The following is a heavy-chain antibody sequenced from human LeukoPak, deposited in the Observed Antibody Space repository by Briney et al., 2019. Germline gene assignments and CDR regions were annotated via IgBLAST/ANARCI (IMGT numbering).Heavy chain of an antibody. J-gene: IGHJ4*02. Sequence: SETLSLTCAVSGYSISSGYYWGWIRQPPGKGLEWIGSIYHSGSTYYNPSLKSRVTISVDTSKNQFSLKLSSVTAADTAVYYCARQGGSYSGNYWGPGTLVTVSS. CDR1: GYSISSGYY. CDR3: ARQGGSYSGNY. D-gene: IGHD1-26*01. V-gene: IGHV4-38-2*01. CDR2: IYHSGST.